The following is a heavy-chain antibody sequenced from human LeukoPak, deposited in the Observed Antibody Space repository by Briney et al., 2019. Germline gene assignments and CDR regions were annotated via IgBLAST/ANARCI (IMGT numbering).Heavy chain of an antibody. CDR1: GGXISSGDYY. D-gene: IGHD3-10*01. CDR3: ARDTPFGEFFDY. J-gene: IGHJ4*02. V-gene: IGHV4-30-4*01. CDR2: IYYSGST. Sequence: SETLSLTCTVSGGXISSGDYYWSWIRQPPGKGLEWIGYIYYSGSTYYNPSLKSRVTISVDTSKNQFSLKLSSVTAADMAVYYCARDTPFGEFFDYWGQGTLVTVSS.